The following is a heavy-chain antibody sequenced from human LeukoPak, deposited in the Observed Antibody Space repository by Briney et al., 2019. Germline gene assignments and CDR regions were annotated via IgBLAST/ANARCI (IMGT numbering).Heavy chain of an antibody. CDR1: GFTFSSYW. CDR2: IKQDGSEK. D-gene: IGHD5-18*01. V-gene: IGHV3-7*01. CDR3: ARVLQLWVSKTRCFDY. Sequence: GGSLRLSRAASGFTFSSYWMSWVRQAPGKGLEWVANIKQDGSEKYYVDSVKGRFTISRDNAKNSLYLQMNSLRAEDTAVYYCARVLQLWVSKTRCFDYWGQGTLVTVSS. J-gene: IGHJ4*02.